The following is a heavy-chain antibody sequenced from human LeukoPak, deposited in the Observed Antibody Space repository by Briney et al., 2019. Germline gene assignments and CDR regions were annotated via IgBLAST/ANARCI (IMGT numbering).Heavy chain of an antibody. D-gene: IGHD6-13*01. J-gene: IGHJ4*02. V-gene: IGHV3-23*01. CDR1: GFTFSSYA. CDR2: FSGSGGST. CDR3: ARDFMYSISCAGC. Sequence: GGSLRLSCAASGFTFSSYAMSWVRQAPGKGLECISGFSGSGGSTYYADSVKGRFTISRDNAKNTLYLQMNSLRVEDTAVYYCARDFMYSISCAGCWGQGTLVTVSS.